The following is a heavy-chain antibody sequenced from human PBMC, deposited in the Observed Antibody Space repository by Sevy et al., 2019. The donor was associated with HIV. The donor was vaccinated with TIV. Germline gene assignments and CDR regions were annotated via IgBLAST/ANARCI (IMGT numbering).Heavy chain of an antibody. Sequence: SETLSLTCSVSGGSISSYFWSWIRQPPGKGLEWIGHIYYTGNTDYSPSLKSRVTMSLDTSKNHFSLRLTSVTAADTAVYYCARDLAVRPRVLDYWDQGTLVTVSS. V-gene: IGHV4-59*01. CDR3: ARDLAVRPRVLDY. CDR2: IYYTGNT. CDR1: GGSISSYF. D-gene: IGHD6-6*01. J-gene: IGHJ4*02.